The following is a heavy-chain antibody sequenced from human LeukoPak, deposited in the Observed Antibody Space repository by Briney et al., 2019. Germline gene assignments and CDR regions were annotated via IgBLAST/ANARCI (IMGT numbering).Heavy chain of an antibody. J-gene: IGHJ5*02. CDR1: GGSISSGDYY. D-gene: IGHD1-26*01. CDR3: ASWIVRGGWFDP. Sequence: PSQTLSLTCTVSGGSISSGDYYWSWIRQPPGKGLEWIGYTYYSGSTYYNPSLKSRVTISVDTSKNQFSLKLSSVTAADTAVYYCASWIVRGGWFDPWGQGTLVTVSS. CDR2: TYYSGST. V-gene: IGHV4-30-4*01.